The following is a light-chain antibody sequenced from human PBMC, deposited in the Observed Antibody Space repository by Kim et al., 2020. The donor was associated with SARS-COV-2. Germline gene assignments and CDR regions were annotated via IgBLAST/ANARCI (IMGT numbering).Light chain of an antibody. V-gene: IGLV2-14*04. CDR1: SSDVGGYNY. Sequence: GQSITISCTGTSSDVGGYNYVSWYQQHQGKAPKLMIYGVSQRPSGVSNRFSGSKSGNTASLTISGLQAEDEADYYCNSYTSSNTWVFGGGTQLTVL. CDR2: GVS. J-gene: IGLJ3*02. CDR3: NSYTSSNTWV.